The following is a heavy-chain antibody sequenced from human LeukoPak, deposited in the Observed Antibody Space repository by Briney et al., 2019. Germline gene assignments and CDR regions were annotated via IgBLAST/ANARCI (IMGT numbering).Heavy chain of an antibody. CDR1: GFTFSSYW. J-gene: IGHJ4*02. D-gene: IGHD3-10*01. CDR3: TRGTGSYYSLGY. Sequence: GSLRLSCAVSGFTFSSYWMHWVRQAPGKGLVWVSRINSDGSSTIYADSVQGRFTISRDNAKNTLYLLMNSLRAEDTAVYFCTRGTGSYYSLGYWGQGTLVTVSS. V-gene: IGHV3-74*01. CDR2: INSDGSST.